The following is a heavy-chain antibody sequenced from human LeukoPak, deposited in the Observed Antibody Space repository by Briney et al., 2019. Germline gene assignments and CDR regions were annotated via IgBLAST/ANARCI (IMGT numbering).Heavy chain of an antibody. Sequence: ASVKVSCKASGYTFTGYYMHWVRQAPGQGIEWMGWINPNSGGTNYAQKFQGRVTMTRDTSISTAYMELSRLRSDDTAVYYCARRIRDSSGSLHDAFDIWGQGTMVTVSS. CDR1: GYTFTGYY. CDR3: ARRIRDSSGSLHDAFDI. D-gene: IGHD3-22*01. J-gene: IGHJ3*02. V-gene: IGHV1-2*02. CDR2: INPNSGGT.